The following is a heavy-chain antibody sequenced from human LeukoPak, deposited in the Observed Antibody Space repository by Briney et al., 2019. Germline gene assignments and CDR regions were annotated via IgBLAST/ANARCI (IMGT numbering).Heavy chain of an antibody. Sequence: GASVKVSCKASGYTFTSYDINWVRQATGQGLEWMGWMNPNSGNTGYAQKLQGRVTMTTDTSTSTAYMELRSLRSDDTAVYYCARVQSPYYYGMDVWGQGTTVTVSS. J-gene: IGHJ6*02. CDR1: GYTFTSYD. CDR3: ARVQSPYYYGMDV. V-gene: IGHV1-8*01. CDR2: MNPNSGNT.